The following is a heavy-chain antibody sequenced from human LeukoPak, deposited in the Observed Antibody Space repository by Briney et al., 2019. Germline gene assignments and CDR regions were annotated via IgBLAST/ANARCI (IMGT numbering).Heavy chain of an antibody. CDR2: IYDRGGT. J-gene: IGHJ5*02. Sequence: SESLSLSCIHPGGSLSSYYWSSVRQPPGEGLERVAHIYDRGGTNYNPSIKSRVTISVDTSKNQFSLKLSSVTAADTAVYYCARDRGVGYCTNGVCSYNWFDHWGQGTLVTVSS. CDR1: GGSLSSYY. CDR3: ARDRGVGYCTNGVCSYNWFDH. V-gene: IGHV4-59*01. D-gene: IGHD2-8*01.